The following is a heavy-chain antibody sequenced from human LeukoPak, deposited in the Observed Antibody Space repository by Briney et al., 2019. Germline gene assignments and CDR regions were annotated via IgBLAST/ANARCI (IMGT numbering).Heavy chain of an antibody. J-gene: IGHJ4*02. CDR1: GYTFTSYG. CDR2: ISAYNGNT. D-gene: IGHD3-22*01. CDR3: ARDGSPYYYDSSGFTDY. Sequence: ASVKVSCKASGYTFTSYGISWVRQAPGQGLEWMGWISAYNGNTNYAQKLQGRVTMTTDTSTSTAYMELRSLRSDDTALYYCARDGSPYYYDSSGFTDYWGQGTLVTVSS. V-gene: IGHV1-18*01.